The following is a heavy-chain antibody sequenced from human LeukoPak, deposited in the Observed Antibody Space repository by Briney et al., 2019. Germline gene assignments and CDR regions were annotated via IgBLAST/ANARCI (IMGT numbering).Heavy chain of an antibody. CDR2: INHSGST. V-gene: IGHV4-34*01. J-gene: IGHJ2*01. Sequence: SETLSLTCAVYGGSFSGYYWSWIRQPPGKGLEWIGEINHSGSTNYNPSLKSRVTISLDTSKNQFSLKLSSVTAADTAVYYCARGDLYWYFDLWGRGTLVTVSS. CDR3: ARGDLYWYFDL. CDR1: GGSFSGYY.